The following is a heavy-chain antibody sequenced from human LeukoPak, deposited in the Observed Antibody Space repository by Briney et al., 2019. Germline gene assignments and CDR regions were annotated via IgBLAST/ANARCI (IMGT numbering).Heavy chain of an antibody. CDR3: TRDLMDYDVSTGLHHYYMDV. CDR1: GFTFDDYT. CDR2: ITWNSDSI. V-gene: IGHV3-9*01. Sequence: PGGSLRLSCAASGFTFDDYTIHWVRQAPGKGLEWVSGITWNSDSIYYADSVKGRFTISRDNAKNTLYLQMNTLRVEDTAVYYCTRDLMDYDVSTGLHHYYMDVWGQGTTVTVSS. D-gene: IGHD3-9*01. J-gene: IGHJ6*02.